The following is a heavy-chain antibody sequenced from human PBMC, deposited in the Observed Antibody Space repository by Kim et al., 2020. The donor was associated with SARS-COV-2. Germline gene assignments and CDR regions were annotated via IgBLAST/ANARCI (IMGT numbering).Heavy chain of an antibody. Sequence: GGSLRLSCAASGFTFSSYAMSWVRQAPGKGLEWVSAISGSGGSTYYADSVKGRFTISRDNSKNTLYLQMNSLRAEDTAVYYCAKVDPPHTYYDYVWGSYRPPDAFDIWGQGTMVTVSS. D-gene: IGHD3-16*02. CDR2: ISGSGGST. CDR3: AKVDPPHTYYDYVWGSYRPPDAFDI. J-gene: IGHJ3*02. CDR1: GFTFSSYA. V-gene: IGHV3-23*01.